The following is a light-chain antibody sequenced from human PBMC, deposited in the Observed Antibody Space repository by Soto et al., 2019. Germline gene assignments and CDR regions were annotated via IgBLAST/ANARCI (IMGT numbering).Light chain of an antibody. CDR2: SNH. CDR3: AAWDDSLSGVA. Sequence: QSVLTQPPSASGTPGQRVTISCSGSRSNIGTNYVYWYQQLPGTAPKLLIYSNHQRPSGVPDRFSGSKSGTSASLDISGVRSEDEADYYCAAWDDSLSGVAFGGGTKLTVL. J-gene: IGLJ2*01. V-gene: IGLV1-47*02. CDR1: RSNIGTNY.